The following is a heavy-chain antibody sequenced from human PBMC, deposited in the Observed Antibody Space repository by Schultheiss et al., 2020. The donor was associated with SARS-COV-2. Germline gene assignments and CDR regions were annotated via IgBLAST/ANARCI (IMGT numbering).Heavy chain of an antibody. Sequence: SETLSLTCAVYGGSFSGYYWGWIRQPPGKGLEWIGSTYYSGSTYYNPSLKSRVTVSVDTSKNQFSLKLTSVTAADTAVYYCARHPLKTAIPAEFDYWGQGTLVTVSS. V-gene: IGHV4-39*01. CDR2: TYYSGST. CDR3: ARHPLKTAIPAEFDY. J-gene: IGHJ4*02. CDR1: GGSFSGYY. D-gene: IGHD1-1*01.